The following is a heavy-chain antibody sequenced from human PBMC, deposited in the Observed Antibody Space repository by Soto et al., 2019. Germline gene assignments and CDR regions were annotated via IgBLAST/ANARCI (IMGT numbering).Heavy chain of an antibody. V-gene: IGHV4-39*01. D-gene: IGHD6-6*01. J-gene: IGHJ6*02. CDR3: VKYRTVTTILAIDYYGMDV. CDR1: GGSITTGHYY. Sequence: QLQLQESGPGLVKPSETLSLTCTVSGGSITTGHYYWAWIRQSPGKRLEWIGSIYYSGDSYYNPSLKSRATMSVDTTDNQFFLELRSVTAADTSVYFCVKYRTVTTILAIDYYGMDVWGQGTTVTVAS. CDR2: IYYSGDS.